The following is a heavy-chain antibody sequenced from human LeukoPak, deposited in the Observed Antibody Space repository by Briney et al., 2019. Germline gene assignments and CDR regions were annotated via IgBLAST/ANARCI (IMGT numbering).Heavy chain of an antibody. CDR3: AKDFLRSGWYFYY. CDR1: GFTFSSYA. CDR2: ISGSGGST. D-gene: IGHD6-19*01. V-gene: IGHV3-23*01. J-gene: IGHJ4*02. Sequence: GGSLRLSCAASGFTFSSYAMSWVRQAPGKGLEWVSAISGSGGSTYYADSVKGRFTISRDNSKNTLYLQMNSLRAEDTAVYCCAKDFLRSGWYFYYWGQGTLVTVSS.